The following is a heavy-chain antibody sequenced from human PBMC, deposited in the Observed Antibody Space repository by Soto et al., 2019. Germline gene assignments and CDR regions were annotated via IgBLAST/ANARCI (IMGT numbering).Heavy chain of an antibody. Sequence: RGESLKISCKGSGYSFTSYWIGWVRQMPGKGLEWMGFIYPGDSDTRYSPSFQGQVTISADKSVSTAYLQWSSLQASDSAMYFCARLEDSTTHYYYYGTDVWGQGTTVTVSS. J-gene: IGHJ6*02. CDR2: IYPGDSDT. V-gene: IGHV5-51*01. CDR3: ARLEDSTTHYYYYGTDV. CDR1: GYSFTSYW.